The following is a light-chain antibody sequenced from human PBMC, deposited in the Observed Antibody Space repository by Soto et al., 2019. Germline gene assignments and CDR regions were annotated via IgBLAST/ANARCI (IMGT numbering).Light chain of an antibody. J-gene: IGKJ3*01. CDR1: QSVSNN. V-gene: IGKV3-15*01. CDR2: DAY. CDR3: FMDNKWLSLS. Sequence: EIVMTQSPGTLSVSPGERATLLCRASQSVSNNLAWYQQKPGQAPSLLIYDAYTRATGIPARLSGCGSGTDFTCIVIWLQSGDYAVYYWFMDNKWLSLSFGRG.